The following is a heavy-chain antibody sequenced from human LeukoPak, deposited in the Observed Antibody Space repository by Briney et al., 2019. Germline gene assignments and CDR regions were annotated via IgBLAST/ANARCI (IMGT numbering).Heavy chain of an antibody. D-gene: IGHD4-17*01. Sequence: GGSLRLSCAASGFTFSSYEMNWVRQAPGKGLEWVSYISSSGSTIYYADSAKGRFTISRDNAKNSLYLQMNSLRAEDTAVYYCARTHYGDNNFDYWGQGTLVTVSS. CDR1: GFTFSSYE. J-gene: IGHJ4*02. CDR3: ARTHYGDNNFDY. V-gene: IGHV3-48*03. CDR2: ISSSGSTI.